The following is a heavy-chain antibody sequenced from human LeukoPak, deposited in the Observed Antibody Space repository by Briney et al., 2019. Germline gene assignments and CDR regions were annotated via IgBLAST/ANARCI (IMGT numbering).Heavy chain of an antibody. CDR2: INHSGST. Sequence: SETLSLTCAVYGGSFSGYYWSWIRQPPGKGLEWIGEINHSGSTNYTPSLKSRVTISVDTSKNQFSLKLSSVTAADTAVYYCARSGGSSWYWGFGPFDIWGQGTMVTVSS. V-gene: IGHV4-34*01. CDR3: ARSGGSSWYWGFGPFDI. J-gene: IGHJ3*02. D-gene: IGHD6-13*01. CDR1: GGSFSGYY.